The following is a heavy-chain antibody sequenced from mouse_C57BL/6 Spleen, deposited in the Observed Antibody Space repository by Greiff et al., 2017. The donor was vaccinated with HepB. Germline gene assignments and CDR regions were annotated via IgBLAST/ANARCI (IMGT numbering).Heavy chain of an antibody. J-gene: IGHJ4*01. D-gene: IGHD2-2*01. V-gene: IGHV14-1*01. CDR2: IDPEDGDT. CDR3: TRVTTGYAMDY. Sequence: EVQLQESGAELVRPGASVKLSCTASGFNIKDYYMHWVKQRPEQGLEWIGRIDPEDGDTAYAPKFQGKATMTAYTSSNTAYLQRSSLTSDDTAVYSCTRVTTGYAMDYWGQGTSVTVSS. CDR1: GFNIKDYY.